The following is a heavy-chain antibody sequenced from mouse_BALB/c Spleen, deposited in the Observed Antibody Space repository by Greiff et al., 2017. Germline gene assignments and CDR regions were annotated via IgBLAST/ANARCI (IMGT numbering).Heavy chain of an antibody. Sequence: EVQVVESGPSLVKPSQTLSLTCSVTGDSITSGYWNWIRKFPGNKLEYMGYISYSGSTYYNPSLKSRISITRDTSKNQYYLQLNSVTTEDTATYYCARYRAPSYGSSWYFDVWGAGTTVTVSS. CDR2: ISYSGST. V-gene: IGHV3-8*02. CDR1: GDSITSGY. D-gene: IGHD1-1*01. CDR3: ARYRAPSYGSSWYFDV. J-gene: IGHJ1*01.